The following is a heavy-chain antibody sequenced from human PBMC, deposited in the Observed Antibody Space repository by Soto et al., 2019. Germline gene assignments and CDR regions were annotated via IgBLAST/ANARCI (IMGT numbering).Heavy chain of an antibody. V-gene: IGHV3-33*01. D-gene: IGHD4-17*01. CDR2: IWYDGSNK. CDR1: GFTFSSYG. Sequence: PGGSLRLSCAASGFTFSSYGMHWVRQAPGKGLEWVAVIWYDGSNKYYADSVKGRFTISRDNSKNTLYLQMNSLRAEDTAVYYCARDRGDYGDLVLDYRGQGTLVTVSS. J-gene: IGHJ4*02. CDR3: ARDRGDYGDLVLDY.